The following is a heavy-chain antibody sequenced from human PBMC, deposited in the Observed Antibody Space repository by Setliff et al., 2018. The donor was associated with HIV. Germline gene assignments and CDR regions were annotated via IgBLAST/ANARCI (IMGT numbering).Heavy chain of an antibody. CDR3: AKDGISGGAYPPYYFDY. Sequence: PGGSLRLSCAASGFTFSSYAMSWVRQAPGKGLEWVSAISGSGGGTYYADSVKGRFSISRDNSKNTMYLQMNSLRAEDTAIYHCAKDGISGGAYPPYYFDYWGHGTLVTVSS. D-gene: IGHD2-15*01. J-gene: IGHJ4*01. CDR1: GFTFSSYA. CDR2: ISGSGGGT. V-gene: IGHV3-23*01.